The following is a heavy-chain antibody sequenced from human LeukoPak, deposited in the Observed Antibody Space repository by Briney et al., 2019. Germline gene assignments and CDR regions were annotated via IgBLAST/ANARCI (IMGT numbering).Heavy chain of an antibody. J-gene: IGHJ6*04. CDR3: AREPGYYDILTGYLPDV. CDR1: GYTFTSYG. Sequence: ASVKVSCKASGYTFTSYGISWVRQAPGQGLEWMGWISAYSGNTNYAQKLQGRVTMTTDTSTSTAYMELRSLRSDDTAVYYCAREPGYYDILTGYLPDVWGKGTTVTISS. CDR2: ISAYSGNT. V-gene: IGHV1-18*01. D-gene: IGHD3-9*01.